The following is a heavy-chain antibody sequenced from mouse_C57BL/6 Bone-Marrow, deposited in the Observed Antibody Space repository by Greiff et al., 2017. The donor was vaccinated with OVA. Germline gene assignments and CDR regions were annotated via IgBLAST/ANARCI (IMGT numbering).Heavy chain of an antibody. CDR3: TSYGSFDY. J-gene: IGHJ2*01. Sequence: VQLQQSGAELVRPGASVKLSCTASGFNIKDDYMHWVKQRPEQGLEWIGWIDPENGDTEYASKFQGKATITADTSSNTAYLQLSRLTSEDTAVYYYTSYGSFDYWGQGTTLTVSS. D-gene: IGHD2-1*01. V-gene: IGHV14-4*01. CDR2: IDPENGDT. CDR1: GFNIKDDY.